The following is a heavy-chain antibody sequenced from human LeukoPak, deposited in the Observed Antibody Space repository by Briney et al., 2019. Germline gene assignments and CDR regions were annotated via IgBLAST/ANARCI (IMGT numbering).Heavy chain of an antibody. J-gene: IGHJ4*02. D-gene: IGHD3-22*01. CDR1: GFTFSDYY. CDR3: ARAGSSGYLNFDY. Sequence: GGSLKLSCAASGFTFSDYYMSWIRQAPGKGLEWVSYISSSGSTIYYADSVKGRFTISRDNAKNSLYLQMNSLRAEDTAVYYCARAGSSGYLNFDYWGQGTLVTVSS. CDR2: ISSSGSTI. V-gene: IGHV3-11*01.